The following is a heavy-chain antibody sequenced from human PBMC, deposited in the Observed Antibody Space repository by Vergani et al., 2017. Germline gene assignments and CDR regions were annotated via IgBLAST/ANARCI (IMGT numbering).Heavy chain of an antibody. CDR2: ISAYKGNT. CDR1: GYTFTSYG. J-gene: IGHJ6*02. CDR3: AGGSVAGTASGYGMDV. D-gene: IGHD6-13*01. V-gene: IGHV1-18*01. Sequence: QVQLVQSGAEVKKPGASVKVSCKASGYTFTSYGISWVRQAPGQGLEWMGWISAYKGNTNYAQKLQGRVTMTTDTSTSTAYMERRSLRADDTAVYYCAGGSVAGTASGYGMDVWGQGTTVTVSS.